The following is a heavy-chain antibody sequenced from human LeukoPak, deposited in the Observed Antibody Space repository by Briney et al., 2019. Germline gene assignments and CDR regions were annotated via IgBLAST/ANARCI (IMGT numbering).Heavy chain of an antibody. J-gene: IGHJ5*02. CDR1: GFTVSAYS. Sequence: GGSLRLSCAASGFTVSAYSMGWVRQAPGKGLEWVANIKQDGSEKYYVDSVKGRFTISRDNAKNSLYLQMNSLRAEDTAVYYCASMQSGSYLFRVGWFDPWGQGTLVTVSS. V-gene: IGHV3-7*01. CDR2: IKQDGSEK. CDR3: ASMQSGSYLFRVGWFDP. D-gene: IGHD1-26*01.